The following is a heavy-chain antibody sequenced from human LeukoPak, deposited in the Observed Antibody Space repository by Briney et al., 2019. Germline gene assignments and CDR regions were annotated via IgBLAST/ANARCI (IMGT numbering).Heavy chain of an antibody. V-gene: IGHV3-21*01. J-gene: IGHJ4*02. CDR1: GCTFSSYS. Sequence: GGSLRLSCAASGCTFSSYSMNWVRQAPGKGLEWVLFISSSSSYIYYAYSVKGRFTISRDNARNSLYLQMNSRRAENTAVYYCARDKYGDQYYFEYWGQGTLVTVSS. D-gene: IGHD4-17*01. CDR2: ISSSSSYI. CDR3: ARDKYGDQYYFEY.